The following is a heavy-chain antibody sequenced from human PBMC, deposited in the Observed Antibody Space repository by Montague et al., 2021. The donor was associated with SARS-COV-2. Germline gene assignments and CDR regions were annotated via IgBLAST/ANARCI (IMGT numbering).Heavy chain of an antibody. CDR3: ARLWDFYGSGSYKNSWFDP. CDR2: ISYSGST. Sequence: SETLSLTCTVSAGSISTNSYYWAWIRQPPGKGLDWIGCISYSGSTYFNPSLESRLSMSVDTSKNHLSLKLSSVTAADTAVYYCARLWDFYGSGSYKNSWFDPWGQGARVTVSS. V-gene: IGHV4-39*02. CDR1: AGSISTNSYY. D-gene: IGHD3-10*01. J-gene: IGHJ5*02.